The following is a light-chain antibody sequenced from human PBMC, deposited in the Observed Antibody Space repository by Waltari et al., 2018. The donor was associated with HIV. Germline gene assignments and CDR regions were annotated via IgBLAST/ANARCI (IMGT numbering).Light chain of an antibody. CDR3: MQGTHWPPYT. Sequence: DVVMTQSPLLLPVTLGQPAYIYCNSSQSLVYTDGNTYLDWFQQRPGQSPRRLLYQVSKRDSGVPDRFSGSGSGTYFTLKIKTVAAEDVATYYCMQGTHWPPYTFGQGTKLEI. CDR2: QVS. J-gene: IGKJ2*01. V-gene: IGKV2-30*01. CDR1: QSLVYTDGNTY.